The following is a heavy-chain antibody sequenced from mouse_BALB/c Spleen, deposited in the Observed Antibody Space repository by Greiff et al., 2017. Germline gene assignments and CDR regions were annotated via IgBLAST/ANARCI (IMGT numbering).Heavy chain of an antibody. CDR3: ARSAYYRYDEAWFAY. D-gene: IGHD2-14*01. J-gene: IGHJ3*01. V-gene: IGHV3-2*02. CDR1: GYSITSDYA. CDR2: ISYSGST. Sequence: EVKLVESGPGLVKPSQSLSLTCTVTGYSITSDYAWNWIRQFPGNKLEWMGYISYSGSTSYNPSLKSRISITRDTSKNQFFLQLNSVTTEDTATYYCARSAYYRYDEAWFAYWGQGTLVTVSA.